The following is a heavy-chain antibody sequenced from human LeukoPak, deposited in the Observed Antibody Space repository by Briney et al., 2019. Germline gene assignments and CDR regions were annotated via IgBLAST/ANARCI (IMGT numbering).Heavy chain of an antibody. CDR2: IRTDGLET. V-gene: IGHV3-74*01. CDR1: GFAFNNYW. J-gene: IGHJ4*02. CDR3: AREGGPLDY. Sequence: GGSLRLSCEASGFAFNNYWMHWVRQAPGKGLVWVSRIRTDGLETSYADSVKGRFTVSRDNAKNTLYLQMNSLRAEDTAVYYCAREGGPLDYWGQGTLVTVSS. D-gene: IGHD3-16*01.